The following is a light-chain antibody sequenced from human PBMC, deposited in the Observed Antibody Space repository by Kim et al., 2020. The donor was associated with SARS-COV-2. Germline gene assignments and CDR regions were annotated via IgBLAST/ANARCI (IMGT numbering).Light chain of an antibody. V-gene: IGLV3-1*01. CDR3: QSWDSTTGVV. J-gene: IGLJ2*01. Sequence: SYELTQPPSVSVSPGQTASITCSGDKLGDKYACWYQLKPGQSPVLVIYQDSKRPSGIPYRFSGSYSGNTATLTISVTQAMLVAAYSCQSWDSTTGVVFGG. CDR2: QDS. CDR1: KLGDKY.